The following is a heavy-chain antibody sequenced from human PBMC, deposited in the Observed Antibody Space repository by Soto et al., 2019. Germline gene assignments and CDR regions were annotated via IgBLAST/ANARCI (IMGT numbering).Heavy chain of an antibody. CDR1: GFTFSSYS. J-gene: IGHJ4*02. D-gene: IGHD3-16*02. V-gene: IGHV3-48*01. CDR3: ASEGENLGELSIFDY. Sequence: PGGSLRLSCATSGFTFSSYSMNWVRQAPGKGLEWVSYISSSSSTIYYADSVKGRFTISRDNAKNSLYLQMNSLRAEDTAVYYCASEGENLGELSIFDYWGQGTLVTVSS. CDR2: ISSSSSTI.